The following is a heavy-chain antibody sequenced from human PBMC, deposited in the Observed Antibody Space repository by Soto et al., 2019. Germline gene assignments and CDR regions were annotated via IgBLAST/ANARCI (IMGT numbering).Heavy chain of an antibody. V-gene: IGHV4-31*01. CDR1: GGSIRSGGYY. CDR3: ARRVDP. J-gene: IGHJ5*02. CDR2: IFYSGTT. Sequence: QVQLQESGPGLVKPSQTLSLTCTVSGGSIRSGGYYWSWIRQHPGKGLEWIGYIFYSGTTYYNPSLTSPVTIPVDTSKTQFSLKPSSVTAADTAVYYCARRVDPWGQGTLVTVSS.